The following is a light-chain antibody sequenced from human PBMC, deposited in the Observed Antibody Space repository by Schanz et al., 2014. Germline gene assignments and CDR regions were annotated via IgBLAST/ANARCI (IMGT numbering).Light chain of an antibody. Sequence: AIRMTQSPSSLSASTGDRVTITCRASQGISSYLAWYQQKPGKAPKLLIYAASSLQSGVPSRFSGSGSGTEFTLTISSLQPDDFATYYCLQDYNYPRTFGQGTKVEIK. J-gene: IGKJ1*01. CDR1: QGISSY. CDR2: AAS. V-gene: IGKV1-8*01. CDR3: LQDYNYPRT.